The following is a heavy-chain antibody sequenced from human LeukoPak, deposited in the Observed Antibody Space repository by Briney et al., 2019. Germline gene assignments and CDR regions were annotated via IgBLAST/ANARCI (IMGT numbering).Heavy chain of an antibody. CDR2: ISSSGSTI. D-gene: IGHD3-22*01. Sequence: GGSLRLSCAASGFTFSSYAMSWIRQAPGKGLEWVSYISSSGSTIYYADPVKGRFTISRDNAKNSLYLQMNSLRAEDTAVYYCARGRGYYYDSSGYFLLDYWGQGTLVTVSS. J-gene: IGHJ4*02. CDR1: GFTFSSYA. CDR3: ARGRGYYYDSSGYFLLDY. V-gene: IGHV3-11*01.